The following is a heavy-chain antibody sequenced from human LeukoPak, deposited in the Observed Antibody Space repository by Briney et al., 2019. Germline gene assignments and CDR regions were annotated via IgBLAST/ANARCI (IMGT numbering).Heavy chain of an antibody. CDR3: ARAMQGIAAAGTRLYY. CDR2: ISAYNGNT. V-gene: IGHV1-18*01. CDR1: GYTFTIYG. Sequence: GASVTVSFTASGYTFTIYGISWVRQAPGQGLEWMGWISAYNGNTNYAQKLQGRVTMTTDTSTSTAYMELRSLRSDDTAVYYCARAMQGIAAAGTRLYYWGQGTLVTVSS. J-gene: IGHJ4*02. D-gene: IGHD6-13*01.